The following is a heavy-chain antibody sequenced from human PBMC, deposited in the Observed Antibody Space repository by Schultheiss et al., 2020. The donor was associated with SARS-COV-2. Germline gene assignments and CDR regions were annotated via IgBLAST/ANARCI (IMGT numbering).Heavy chain of an antibody. CDR3: AGGSPTVGATAFDY. Sequence: GGSLRLSCAASGFTFDDYAMHWVRQAPGKGLEWVSGISWNSGSIGYADSVKGRFTISRDNAKNSLYLQMNSLRAEDTAVYYCAGGSPTVGATAFDYWGQGTLVTVSS. CDR2: ISWNSGSI. D-gene: IGHD1-26*01. CDR1: GFTFDDYA. J-gene: IGHJ4*02. V-gene: IGHV3-9*01.